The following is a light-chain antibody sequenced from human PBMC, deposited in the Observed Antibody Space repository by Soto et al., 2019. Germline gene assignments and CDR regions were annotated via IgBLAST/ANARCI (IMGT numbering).Light chain of an antibody. CDR2: GNS. CDR1: SSNIGAGYD. J-gene: IGLJ2*01. Sequence: QSVLTQPPSVSGAPGQRVTISCTGSSSNIGAGYDVHWYQQLPGTAPKLLIYGNSNRPSGVPDRFSGSKSGTSASLAITGLQAEDDADYYCQSYDSSLSGSGVVGGGTKLTVL. CDR3: QSYDSSLSGSGV. V-gene: IGLV1-40*01.